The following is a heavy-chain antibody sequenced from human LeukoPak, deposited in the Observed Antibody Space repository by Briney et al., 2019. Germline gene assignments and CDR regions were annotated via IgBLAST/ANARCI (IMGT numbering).Heavy chain of an antibody. J-gene: IGHJ4*02. CDR2: IYYSGST. V-gene: IGHV4-59*01. CDR1: GGSISSYY. D-gene: IGHD2-2*01. CDR3: ARGEMDCSSTSCYVYYFDY. Sequence: PSETLSLTCTVSGGSISSYYWSWIRQPPGKGLEWIGYIYYSGSTNYNPSLKSRVTISVDTSKSQFSLKLSSVTAADTAVYYCARGEMDCSSTSCYVYYFDYWGQGTLVTVSS.